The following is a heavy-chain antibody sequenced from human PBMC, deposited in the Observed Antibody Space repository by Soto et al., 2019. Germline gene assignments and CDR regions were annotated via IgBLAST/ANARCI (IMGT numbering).Heavy chain of an antibody. D-gene: IGHD3-10*01. V-gene: IGHV3-11*01. CDR2: ISSSGSTI. CDR3: ARVRYYDSGSSINWFDP. CDR1: GFTFSDYY. J-gene: IGHJ5*02. Sequence: PGGSLRLSCAASGFTFSDYYMSWIRQAPGKGLEWVSYISSSGSTIYYADSVKGRFTISRDNAKNSLYLQMNSLRAEDTAVYYCARVRYYDSGSSINWFDPWGQGPLITVSS.